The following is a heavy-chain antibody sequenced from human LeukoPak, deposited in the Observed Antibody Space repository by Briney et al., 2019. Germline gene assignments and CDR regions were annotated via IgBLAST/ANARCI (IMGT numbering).Heavy chain of an antibody. Sequence: GRSLRLSCAASGFTFSSYAMHWVRQAPGKGLEWVAVISYDGSNKYYADSVKGRFTISRDNSKNTLYLQMNSLRAEDTAVYYCARGGSSWYLVYYGMDVWGQGTTVTVSS. V-gene: IGHV3-30*14. CDR2: ISYDGSNK. CDR3: ARGGSSWYLVYYGMDV. J-gene: IGHJ6*02. CDR1: GFTFSSYA. D-gene: IGHD6-13*01.